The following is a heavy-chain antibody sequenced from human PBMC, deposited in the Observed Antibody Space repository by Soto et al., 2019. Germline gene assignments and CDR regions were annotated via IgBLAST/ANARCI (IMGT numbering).Heavy chain of an antibody. CDR2: ITTYNGDT. CDR1: GYSFTGYG. CDR3: ARGRGYSLIPVVDDAVDV. Sequence: QVQLVQSGGEVKKPGASVKVSCKASGYSFTGYGINWVRQAPGQGPEWLGRITTYNGDTNYAQNFQGRLTMTTDTSTGTTCIELRSLRSDDTAVYYGARGRGYSLIPVVDDAVDVWGQGTLVTVSS. V-gene: IGHV1-18*04. D-gene: IGHD5-12*01. J-gene: IGHJ3*01.